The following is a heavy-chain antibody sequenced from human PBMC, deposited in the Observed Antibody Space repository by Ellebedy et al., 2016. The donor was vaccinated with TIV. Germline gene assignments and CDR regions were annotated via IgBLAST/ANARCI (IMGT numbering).Heavy chain of an antibody. CDR1: GFSISSSSHY. J-gene: IGHJ2*01. Sequence: SETLSLTXTVSGFSISSSSHYWGWILQPPGKWLQWIANVYSSCATYYNPSLKSRVTISLDTSKNHFSLRLSSVTAADTAVYYCARHLLRDFYGSGSPNYWYFDLWGRGTQVTVSS. CDR3: ARHLLRDFYGSGSPNYWYFDL. D-gene: IGHD3-10*01. CDR2: VYSSCAT. V-gene: IGHV4-39*01.